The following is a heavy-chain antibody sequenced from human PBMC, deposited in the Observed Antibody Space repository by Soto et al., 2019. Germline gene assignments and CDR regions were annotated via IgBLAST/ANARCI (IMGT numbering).Heavy chain of an antibody. CDR3: VRTSLVVAAATREDY. Sequence: EVQLVESGGGVVQPGESLRLSCAASGFTFSSYWMHWVRQAPGKGLGWVSRINSDGSSTSYGGCVKGRFTISRHNAKNTLYLQMNSLRAEGTAVYYCVRTSLVVAAATREDYWGQGTLVTVSS. CDR2: INSDGSST. V-gene: IGHV3-74*01. J-gene: IGHJ4*02. CDR1: GFTFSSYW. D-gene: IGHD2-15*01.